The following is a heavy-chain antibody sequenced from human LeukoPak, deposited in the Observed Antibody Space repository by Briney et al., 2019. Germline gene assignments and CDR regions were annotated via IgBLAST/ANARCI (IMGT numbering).Heavy chain of an antibody. CDR3: ARGTPDY. CDR2: ISSGSNYI. V-gene: IGHV3-21*06. J-gene: IGHJ4*02. CDR1: GFTFSSYS. Sequence: GGSLRLSCAASGFTFSSYSMVWVRQAPGKGLEWVSSISSGSNYIYYADSVKGRFTISRDNARTSLYLQMNSLRAEDTAVYYCARGTPDYWGQGTLVTVSS.